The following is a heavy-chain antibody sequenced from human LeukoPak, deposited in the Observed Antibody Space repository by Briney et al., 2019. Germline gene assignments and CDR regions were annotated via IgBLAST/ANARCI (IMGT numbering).Heavy chain of an antibody. Sequence: ASVKVSCRASGYTFTGYYMHWVRQAPGQGLEWMGWINPNSGGTNYAQKFQGRVTTTRDTSISTAYMELSRLRSDDTAVYYCARGSDYGDYMDVWGKGTTVTVSS. V-gene: IGHV1-2*02. D-gene: IGHD4-17*01. CDR3: ARGSDYGDYMDV. J-gene: IGHJ6*03. CDR2: INPNSGGT. CDR1: GYTFTGYY.